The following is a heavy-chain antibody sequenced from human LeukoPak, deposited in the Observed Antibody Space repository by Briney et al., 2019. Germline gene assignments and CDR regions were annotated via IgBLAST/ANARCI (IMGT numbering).Heavy chain of an antibody. V-gene: IGHV3-7*03. J-gene: IGHJ4*02. CDR2: IKQDGSEK. D-gene: IGHD4-17*01. Sequence: PGGSLRLSCAASGFTFSNYWMSWVRQAPGKGLEWVANIKQDGSEKYYVDSVKGRFTISRDNAKNSLYLQMNSLRAEDMALYYCAKVAYYGDYVGYFDYWGQGTLVTVSS. CDR1: GFTFSNYW. CDR3: AKVAYYGDYVGYFDY.